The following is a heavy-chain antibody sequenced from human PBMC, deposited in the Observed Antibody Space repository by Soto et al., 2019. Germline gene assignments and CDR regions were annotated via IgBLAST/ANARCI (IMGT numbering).Heavy chain of an antibody. J-gene: IGHJ4*02. D-gene: IGHD1-7*01. V-gene: IGHV4-4*02. CDR2: IYRTGST. CDR1: GGSFTSNNW. CDR3: ASRDPGTSVDY. Sequence: WETLSLTCAVSGGSFTSNNWWTWVRQPPGQGLEWIGEIYRTGSTNYNPSLKSRVTISLDKSENQFSLKVTSLTAADTAVYYCASRDPGTSVDYWGQGTLVTVSS.